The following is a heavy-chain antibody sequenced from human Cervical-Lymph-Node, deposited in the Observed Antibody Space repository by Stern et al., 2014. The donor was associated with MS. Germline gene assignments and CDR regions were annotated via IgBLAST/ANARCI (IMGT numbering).Heavy chain of an antibody. D-gene: IGHD2-21*01. CDR2: IIPIFGTA. CDR3: ARYSG. V-gene: IGHV1-69*01. CDR1: GGTFSNYT. Sequence: VQLVESGAEVKKPGSSVKVSCKASGGTFSNYTISWVRQAPGQGLEWMGEIIPIFGTATYAQKFQGRVTITADESTSTVYIELSSLRSDDTAVYYCARYSGWGQGTLVTVSS. J-gene: IGHJ4*02.